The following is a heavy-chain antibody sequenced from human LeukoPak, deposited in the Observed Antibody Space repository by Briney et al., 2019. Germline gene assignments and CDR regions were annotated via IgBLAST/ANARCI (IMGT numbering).Heavy chain of an antibody. CDR3: ARDLLWFGDLIYYYGMDV. Sequence: ASVKVSCKASGYPFTSYGINWVRQAPGQGLEWMGWINTNTGSPTYAQGFTGRCAFSFDTSVSTAYLQINTLRAEDTAVYYCARDLLWFGDLIYYYGMDVWGQGTTVTVSS. CDR2: INTNTGSP. D-gene: IGHD3-10*01. J-gene: IGHJ6*02. CDR1: GYPFTSYG. V-gene: IGHV7-4-1*02.